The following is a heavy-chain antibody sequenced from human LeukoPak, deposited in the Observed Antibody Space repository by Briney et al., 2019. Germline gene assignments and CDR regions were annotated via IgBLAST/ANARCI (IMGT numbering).Heavy chain of an antibody. CDR3: ARDQVPLFFDI. CDR1: GFTFSSFG. V-gene: IGHV3-33*01. Sequence: GGSLRLSCAASGFTFSSFGMHWVRQAPGKGLEWVAVIWYDASNKYYADSVKGRFTISRDNSKNTLYLQMNSLRDDDTAVYYCARDQVPLFFDIWGQGTMVTVSS. J-gene: IGHJ3*02. CDR2: IWYDASNK.